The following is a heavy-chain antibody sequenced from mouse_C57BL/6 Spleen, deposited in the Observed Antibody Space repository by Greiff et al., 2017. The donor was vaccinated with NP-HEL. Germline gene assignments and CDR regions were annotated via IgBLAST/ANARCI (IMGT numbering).Heavy chain of an antibody. CDR3: ASHYGSSYSFDY. J-gene: IGHJ2*01. V-gene: IGHV5-17*01. D-gene: IGHD1-1*01. CDR2: ISSGSSTI. Sequence: EVKLQESGGGLVKPGGSLKLSCAASGFTFSDYGMHWVRQAPEKGLEWVAYISSGSSTIYYADTVKGRFTISRDNAKNTLFLQMTSLRSEDTAMYYCASHYGSSYSFDYWGQGTTLTVSS. CDR1: GFTFSDYG.